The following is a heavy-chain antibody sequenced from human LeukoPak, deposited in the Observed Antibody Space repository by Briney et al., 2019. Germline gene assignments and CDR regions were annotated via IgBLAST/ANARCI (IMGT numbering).Heavy chain of an antibody. CDR1: GGSISSSSYY. CDR2: IYYSRST. V-gene: IGHV4-39*07. J-gene: IGHJ3*02. Sequence: SQTLSLTCTVSGGSISSSSYYWGWIRQPPGKGLEWIGSIYYSRSTYYKPSLKSRVTISLDTSKNQFSLKLNSVTAADTAVYYCARYPSLDAFDIWGQGTMVTVSS. CDR3: ARYPSLDAFDI.